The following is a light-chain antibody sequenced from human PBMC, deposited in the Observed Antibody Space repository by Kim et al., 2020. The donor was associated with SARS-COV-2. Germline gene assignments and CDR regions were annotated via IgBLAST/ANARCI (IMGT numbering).Light chain of an antibody. CDR2: DAA. J-gene: IGKJ1*01. CDR3: QQRTNWRWS. V-gene: IGKV3-11*01. Sequence: WSPGERATLSCRASQSVSTYLAWYQQKPGQVPRLLIYDAANRATGIPARFSGSGSGTDFTLTISSLEPEDFAVYYCQQRTNWRWSFGQGTKVDIK. CDR1: QSVSTY.